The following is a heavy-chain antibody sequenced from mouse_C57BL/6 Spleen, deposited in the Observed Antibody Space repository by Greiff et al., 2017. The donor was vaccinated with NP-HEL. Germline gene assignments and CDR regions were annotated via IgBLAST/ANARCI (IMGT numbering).Heavy chain of an antibody. J-gene: IGHJ4*01. CDR1: GFTFSDYY. CDR2: INYDGSST. CDR3: ARVDRSSYAMDY. D-gene: IGHD1-1*01. Sequence: DVKLVESEGGLVQPGSSMKLSCTASGFTFSDYYMAWVRQVPEKGLEWVANINYDGSSTYYLDSLKSRFIISRDNAKNILYLQMSSLKSEDTATYYCARVDRSSYAMDYWGQGTSVTVSS. V-gene: IGHV5-16*01.